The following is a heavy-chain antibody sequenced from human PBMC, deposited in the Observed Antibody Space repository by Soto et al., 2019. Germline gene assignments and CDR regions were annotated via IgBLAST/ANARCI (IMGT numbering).Heavy chain of an antibody. CDR3: ARGGLGYCTNGVCYAAFDI. CDR1: GFTFSSYA. CDR2: ISYDGSNK. Sequence: QVQLVESGGGVVQPGRSLRLSCAASGFTFSSYAMHWVRQAPGKGLEWVAVISYDGSNKYYADSVKGRFTISRDNSKNTLYLQMNSLRAEDTAVYYCARGGLGYCTNGVCYAAFDIWGQGTMVTVSS. V-gene: IGHV3-30-3*01. D-gene: IGHD2-8*01. J-gene: IGHJ3*02.